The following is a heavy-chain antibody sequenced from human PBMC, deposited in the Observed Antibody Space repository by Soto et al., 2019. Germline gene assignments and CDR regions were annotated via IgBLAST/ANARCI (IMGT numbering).Heavy chain of an antibody. CDR3: ARAGGYYDSSGYSQYYFDY. D-gene: IGHD3-22*01. CDR2: IYYTGST. Sequence: PSETLSLTCTVSGGSISTYYWSWTRQPPGKGLEWIGYIYYTGSTNYNPSLKSRVTISVDTSKNQFSLKLSSVTAADTAVYYCARAGGYYDSSGYSQYYFDYWGQGTLVTVSS. CDR1: GGSISTYY. V-gene: IGHV4-59*12. J-gene: IGHJ4*02.